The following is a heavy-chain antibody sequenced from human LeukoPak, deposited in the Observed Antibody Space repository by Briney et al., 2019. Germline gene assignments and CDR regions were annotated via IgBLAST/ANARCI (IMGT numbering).Heavy chain of an antibody. J-gene: IGHJ4*02. CDR3: AREILGGFNPGAY. CDR2: IHRSGSP. Sequence: GSLRLSCAASGFTFSIYAMNWVRQPPGKGLEWIGEIHRSGSPNYNPSLQSRVTISIDRSRNQIALELSSVAAADTAVYYCAREILGGFNPGAYWGQGTLVTVSS. V-gene: IGHV4-4*02. CDR1: GFTFSIYAM. D-gene: IGHD1-14*01.